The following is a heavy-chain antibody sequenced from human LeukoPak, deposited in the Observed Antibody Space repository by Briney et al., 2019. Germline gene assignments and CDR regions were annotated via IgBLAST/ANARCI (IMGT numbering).Heavy chain of an antibody. V-gene: IGHV3-74*01. J-gene: IGHJ4*02. D-gene: IGHD6-19*01. CDR1: GFTFSRYW. Sequence: PGGSLRLSCAASGFTFSRYWMHWVRQPPGKGLVWVSRIKTDGSSTDYADSVKGRFTISRDNPKNTLYLQMNSLRAEDTAVYYCARRSGIAVAGAFDYWGQGTLVTVSS. CDR2: IKTDGSST. CDR3: ARRSGIAVAGAFDY.